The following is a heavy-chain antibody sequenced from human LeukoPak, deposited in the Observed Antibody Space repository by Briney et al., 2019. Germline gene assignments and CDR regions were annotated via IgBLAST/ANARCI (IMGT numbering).Heavy chain of an antibody. Sequence: VQPGGSLRLSCAASGFTLSRYWMHWVRQAPGKGLGLVWVSRISFDGSSTSYADSVKGRFTISRDNAKNTLYLQMNSLRAEDTAVYYCVRDLGPSSYYYPSFDYWGQGTLVTVSS. CDR3: VRDLGPSSYYYPSFDY. CDR1: GFTLSRYW. D-gene: IGHD3-22*01. V-gene: IGHV3-74*01. CDR2: ISFDGSST. J-gene: IGHJ4*02.